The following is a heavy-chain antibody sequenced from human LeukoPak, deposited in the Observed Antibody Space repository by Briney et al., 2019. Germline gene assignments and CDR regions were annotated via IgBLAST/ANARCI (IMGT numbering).Heavy chain of an antibody. V-gene: IGHV3-30*02. CDR1: GFKISMFA. CDR3: AKEANTFDY. CDR2: IRYDGSNK. D-gene: IGHD1/OR15-1a*01. J-gene: IGHJ4*02. Sequence: PGGSLRLSCAASGFKISMFAMHWVRQAPGKGLEWVAFIRYDGSNKYYADSVKGRFTISRDNSKNTLYLQMNSLRAEDTAVYYCAKEANTFDYWGQGTLVTVSS.